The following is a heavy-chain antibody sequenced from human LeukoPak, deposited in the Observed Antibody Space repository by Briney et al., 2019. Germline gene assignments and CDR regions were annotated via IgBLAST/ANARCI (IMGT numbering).Heavy chain of an antibody. Sequence: PGGSLRLSCAASGFTFSSYAMHWVRQTPGKGLEWVAVISYDGSNKYYADSVKGRFTISRDNSKNTLYLQMNSLRAEDTAVYYCARDLYCSGGSCYSGLGYWGQGTLVTVSS. CDR1: GFTFSSYA. D-gene: IGHD2-15*01. CDR2: ISYDGSNK. CDR3: ARDLYCSGGSCYSGLGY. J-gene: IGHJ4*02. V-gene: IGHV3-30-3*01.